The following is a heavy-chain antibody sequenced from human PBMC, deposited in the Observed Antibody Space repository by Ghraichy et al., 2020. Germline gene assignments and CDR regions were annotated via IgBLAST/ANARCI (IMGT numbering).Heavy chain of an antibody. CDR2: IKQDGIEK. CDR1: GFTFRTYW. V-gene: IGHV3-7*03. J-gene: IGHJ3*01. D-gene: IGHD3-16*01. Sequence: GGSLRLSCAASGFTFRTYWMSWVRQAPGKGLEWVANIKQDGIEKNYVDSVKGRFTISRDNSKNSVYLQMNGLRAEDTAMYHCLGYLDGWGMITWGQGTMVTVSS. CDR3: LGYLDGWGMIT.